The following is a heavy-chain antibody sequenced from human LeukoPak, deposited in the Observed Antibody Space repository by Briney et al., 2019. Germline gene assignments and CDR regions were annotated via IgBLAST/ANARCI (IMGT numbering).Heavy chain of an antibody. CDR1: GGSFSGYY. V-gene: IGHV4-34*01. Sequence: SETLSLTCAVYGGSFSGYYWSWIRQPPGKGLEWIGEINHSGSTNYNPSLKSRVTISVDTSKNQFSLKLSSVTAADTAVYYCARGGYYYDSSGYRAFDYWGQGTWSPSPQ. CDR2: INHSGST. J-gene: IGHJ4*02. CDR3: ARGGYYYDSSGYRAFDY. D-gene: IGHD3-22*01.